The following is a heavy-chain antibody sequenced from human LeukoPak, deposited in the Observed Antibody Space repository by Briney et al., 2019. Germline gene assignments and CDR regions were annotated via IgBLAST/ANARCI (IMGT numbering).Heavy chain of an antibody. J-gene: IGHJ4*02. CDR2: ISSGSSNTI. CDR3: ARAAGSWELDY. Sequence: GGSLRLSCAASGFSFSAYYMIWIRQAPGKGLESVSYISSGSSNTIYYADSVKGRFTTSRDNAKNSLYLQMNSLRAEDTALYYCARAAGSWELDYWGQGTLVTVSS. V-gene: IGHV3-11*04. D-gene: IGHD1-26*01. CDR1: GFSFSAYY.